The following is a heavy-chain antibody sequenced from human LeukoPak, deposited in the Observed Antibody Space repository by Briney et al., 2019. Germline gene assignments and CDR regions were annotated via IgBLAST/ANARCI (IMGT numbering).Heavy chain of an antibody. D-gene: IGHD6-19*01. CDR3: ASVRGYSSGWYASGFDP. J-gene: IGHJ5*02. CDR2: IYYSGST. V-gene: IGHV4-34*01. CDR1: GGSFSGYY. Sequence: SETLSLTCAVYGGSFSGYYWSWIRQPPGKGLEWIGSIYYSGSTNYNPSLKSRVTISLDTSKNQFSLKLTSVTAADTAVYYCASVRGYSSGWYASGFDPWGQGTLVTVSS.